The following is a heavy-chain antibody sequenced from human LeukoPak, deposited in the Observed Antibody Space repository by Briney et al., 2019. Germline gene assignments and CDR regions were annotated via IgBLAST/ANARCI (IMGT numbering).Heavy chain of an antibody. V-gene: IGHV3-48*04. CDR3: ARAQKYSYDAFDI. CDR2: ISSGSGTI. CDR1: GFTFSSYS. J-gene: IGHJ3*02. Sequence: GGSLRLSCAASGFTFSSYSMNWVRQAPGKGLEYVSYISSGSGTIYYADSVKGRFTISRYNAKNSLYLQMNSLSVEDTAVYYCARAQKYSYDAFDIWGQGTMVTVSS. D-gene: IGHD4-11*01.